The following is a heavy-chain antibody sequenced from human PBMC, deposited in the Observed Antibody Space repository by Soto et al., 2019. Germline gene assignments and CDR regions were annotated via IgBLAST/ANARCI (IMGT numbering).Heavy chain of an antibody. D-gene: IGHD5-18*01. V-gene: IGHV4-31*03. CDR2: IYYSGST. J-gene: IGHJ6*02. CDR3: ARDTAIAKDYDGMDV. CDR1: GGSIISGGYY. Sequence: TLSLTCTVSGGSIISGGYYWIWIRQHPGKGLEWIGYIYYSGSTYYNPSLKSRVTISVDTSKNQFSLKLSSVTAADTAVYCGARDTAIAKDYDGMDVWGQGTTVTVSS.